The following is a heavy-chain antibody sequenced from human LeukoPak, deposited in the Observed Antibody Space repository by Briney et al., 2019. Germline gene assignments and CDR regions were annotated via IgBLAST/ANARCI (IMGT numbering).Heavy chain of an antibody. CDR2: IYSGGST. Sequence: GGSLRLSCAASGFTVSSNYMSWVRQAPGKGLEWVSVIYSGGSTYYADSVRGRFTISRDNSKNTLYLQMNSLGAEDTAVYYCARAHERSFDYWGQGTLVTVSS. CDR3: ARAHERSFDY. CDR1: GFTVSSNY. D-gene: IGHD6-25*01. V-gene: IGHV3-53*01. J-gene: IGHJ4*02.